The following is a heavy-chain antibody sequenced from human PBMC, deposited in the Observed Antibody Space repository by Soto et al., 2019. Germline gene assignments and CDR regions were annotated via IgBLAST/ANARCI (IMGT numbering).Heavy chain of an antibody. CDR1: GFTFSSYA. V-gene: IGHV3-23*01. J-gene: IGHJ6*02. D-gene: IGHD6-13*01. CDR2: ISGSGGST. Sequence: GGSLRLSCAASGFTFSSYAMSWVRQAPGKGMEWVSAISGSGGSTYYADSVKGRFTISRDNSKNTLYLQMNSLRAEDTAVYYCAIGRSSWKAYYYYGMDVWGQGTTVTVSS. CDR3: AIGRSSWKAYYYYGMDV.